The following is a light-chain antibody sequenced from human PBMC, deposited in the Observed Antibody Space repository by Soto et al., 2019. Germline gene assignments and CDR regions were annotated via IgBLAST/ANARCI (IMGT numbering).Light chain of an antibody. V-gene: IGKV3-20*01. CDR3: QQYNSWPLT. Sequence: EIVLTPSPGTLSFSPGETATLSCRASQTVGTNFLAWYQQKPGQAPRLLMFGTSNRATDIPDRFGGSGSGTEFTLTISSLQSEDFAVYYCQQYNSWPLTFGGGTKVDIK. J-gene: IGKJ4*01. CDR1: QTVGTNF. CDR2: GTS.